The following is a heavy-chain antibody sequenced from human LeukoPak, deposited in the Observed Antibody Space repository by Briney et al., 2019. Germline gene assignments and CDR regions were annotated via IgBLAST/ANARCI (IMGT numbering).Heavy chain of an antibody. CDR2: MNPNSGNT. Sequence: GASVKVSCKASGYTFTSYDINWVRQATGQGLEWMGWMNPNSGNTGYAQKFQGRVTMTRNTSISTAYMELSSLRSDDTAVYYCARDIYQLGRFRRGTEKEIDYWGQGTLVTVSS. CDR1: GYTFTSYD. CDR3: ARDIYQLGRFRRGTEKEIDY. J-gene: IGHJ4*02. V-gene: IGHV1-8*01. D-gene: IGHD6-6*01.